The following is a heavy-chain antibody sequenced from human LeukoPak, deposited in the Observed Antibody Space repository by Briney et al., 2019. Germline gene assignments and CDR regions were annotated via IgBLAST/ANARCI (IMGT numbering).Heavy chain of an antibody. Sequence: SETLSLTCTVSGGSVISGSSYWGWIRQPPGKGLEWIGNIFYSGSTYYNPSLQSRVTISLDTSQNQFSLTLNSVTAADTAVYYCARAHSIASYYYGVDVWGQGTTVTVSS. CDR3: ARAHSIASYYYGVDV. V-gene: IGHV4-39*07. CDR1: GGSVISGSSY. J-gene: IGHJ6*02. D-gene: IGHD6-13*01. CDR2: IFYSGST.